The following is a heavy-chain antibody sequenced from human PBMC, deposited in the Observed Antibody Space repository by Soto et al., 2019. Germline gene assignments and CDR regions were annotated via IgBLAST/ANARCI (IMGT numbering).Heavy chain of an antibody. CDR2: ISSSGSTI. Sequence: PGGSLRLSCAASGFTFSNYGVNWVRQAPGKGLEWVSYISSSGSTIYYADSVKGRFTISRDNAKNSLYFQMNSLRAEDTAVYYCARDLDCSGGSCYRFSYFDYWGQGTLVTVSS. V-gene: IGHV3-48*01. CDR3: ARDLDCSGGSCYRFSYFDY. CDR1: GFTFSNYG. J-gene: IGHJ4*02. D-gene: IGHD2-15*01.